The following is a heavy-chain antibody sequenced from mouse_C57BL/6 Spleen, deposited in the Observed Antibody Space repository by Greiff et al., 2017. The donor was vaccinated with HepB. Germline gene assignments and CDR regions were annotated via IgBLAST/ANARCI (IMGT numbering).Heavy chain of an antibody. J-gene: IGHJ2*01. V-gene: IGHV3-6*01. CDR2: ISYDGSN. CDR3: ARVLYYYGSGYYFDY. Sequence: EVKLMESGPGLVKPSQSLSLTCSVTGYSITSGYYWNWIRQFPGNKLEWMGYISYDGSNNYNPSLKNRISITRDTSKNQFFLKLNSVTTEDTATYYCARVLYYYGSGYYFDYWGQGTTLTVSS. CDR1: GYSITSGYY. D-gene: IGHD1-1*01.